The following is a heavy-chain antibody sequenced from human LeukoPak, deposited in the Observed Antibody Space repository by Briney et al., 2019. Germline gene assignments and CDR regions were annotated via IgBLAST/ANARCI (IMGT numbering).Heavy chain of an antibody. CDR2: INPNSGGT. CDR3: ARERGLIFDY. CDR1: GYPFTSYY. V-gene: IGHV1-2*02. Sequence: ASVKVSCKASGYPFTSYYMHWVRQAPGQGLEWMGWINPNSGGTNYAQKFQGRVTMTRDTSISTAYMELSRLRSDDTAVYYCARERGLIFDYWGQGTLVTVSS. D-gene: IGHD2/OR15-2a*01. J-gene: IGHJ4*02.